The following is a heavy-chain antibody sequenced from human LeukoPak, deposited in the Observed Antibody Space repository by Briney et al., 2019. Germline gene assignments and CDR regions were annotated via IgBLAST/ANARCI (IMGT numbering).Heavy chain of an antibody. Sequence: GGSLRLSCAASGFTFSSYAMRWVRQAPGKGLEWVSAISGSGGSTYYADSVKGRFTISRDNSKSTLYLQMNSLRAEDTAVYYCARRNIAAAALDYWGQGTLVTVSS. J-gene: IGHJ4*02. D-gene: IGHD6-13*01. CDR3: ARRNIAAAALDY. V-gene: IGHV3-23*01. CDR2: ISGSGGST. CDR1: GFTFSSYA.